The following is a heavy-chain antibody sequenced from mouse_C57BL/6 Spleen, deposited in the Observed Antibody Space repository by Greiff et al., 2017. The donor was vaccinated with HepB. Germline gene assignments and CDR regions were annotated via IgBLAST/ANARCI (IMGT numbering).Heavy chain of an antibody. Sequence: EVKLVESGGGLVQPGGSLKLSCAASGFTFSDYGMAWVRQAPRKGPEWVAFISNLAYSIYYADTVTGRFTISRENAKNTLYLEMSSLRSEDTAMYYCARHPHYYGYDDYAMDYWGQGTSVTVSS. CDR3: ARHPHYYGYDDYAMDY. D-gene: IGHD2-2*01. CDR2: ISNLAYSI. CDR1: GFTFSDYG. J-gene: IGHJ4*01. V-gene: IGHV5-15*01.